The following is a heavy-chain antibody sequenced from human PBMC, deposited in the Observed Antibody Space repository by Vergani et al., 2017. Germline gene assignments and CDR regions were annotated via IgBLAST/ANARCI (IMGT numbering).Heavy chain of an antibody. CDR2: LIPIFGTT. V-gene: IGHV1-69*13. CDR3: ARDRRYCSGGSCYLDD. J-gene: IGHJ4*02. Sequence: QVQLVQSGAEVKKPGSSVKVSCKASGGTFSTYAISWVRQAPGQGLEWMGRLIPIFGTTNYAQNFQGRVTITADESTSTDYMELSSLRSEDTAVYYCARDRRYCSGGSCYLDDWGQGTLITVSS. D-gene: IGHD2-15*01. CDR1: GGTFSTYA.